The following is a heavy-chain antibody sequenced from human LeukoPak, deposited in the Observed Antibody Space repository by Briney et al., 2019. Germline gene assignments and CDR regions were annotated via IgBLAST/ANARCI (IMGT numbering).Heavy chain of an antibody. J-gene: IGHJ4*02. Sequence: PSETLSLTCTVSGGSISSYYWSWIRQPAGEGLEWIGRIYTSGSTNYNPSLKSRVTTSVDTSKNQFSLKLSSVTAADTAVYYCARVDIVATIAYWGQGTLVTVSS. V-gene: IGHV4-4*07. D-gene: IGHD5-12*01. CDR3: ARVDIVATIAY. CDR1: GGSISSYY. CDR2: IYTSGST.